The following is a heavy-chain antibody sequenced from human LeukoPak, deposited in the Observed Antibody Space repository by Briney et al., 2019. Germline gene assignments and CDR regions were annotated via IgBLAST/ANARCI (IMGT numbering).Heavy chain of an antibody. CDR1: GFTFSSYA. V-gene: IGHV3-23*01. CDR2: ISGSGGST. CDR3: ANADGYSSGWFRFDY. Sequence: GGSLRLSCAASGFTFSSYAMSWVRQAPGKGLEWVSAISGSGGSTYYADSVKGRFTISRDNSKNTLYLQMNSLRAEDTAVYYCANADGYSSGWFRFDYWGQGTLVTVSS. D-gene: IGHD6-19*01. J-gene: IGHJ4*02.